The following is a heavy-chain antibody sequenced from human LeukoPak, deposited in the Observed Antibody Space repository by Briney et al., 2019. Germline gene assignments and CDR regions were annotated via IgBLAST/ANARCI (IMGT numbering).Heavy chain of an antibody. CDR2: ISGSGGST. Sequence: GGSLRLSCAASGFTFSSYAMSWVRQAPGKGLEWVSAISGSGGSTYYADSVKGRFTISRDNSKNTLYLQMDSLRAEDTAVYYCAKGSSTYSITSYWYFDLWGRGTLVTVSS. CDR3: AKGSSTYSITSYWYFDL. V-gene: IGHV3-23*01. J-gene: IGHJ2*01. D-gene: IGHD6-13*01. CDR1: GFTFSSYA.